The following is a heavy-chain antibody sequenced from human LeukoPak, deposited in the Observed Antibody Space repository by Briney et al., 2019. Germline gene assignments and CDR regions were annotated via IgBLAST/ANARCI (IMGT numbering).Heavy chain of an antibody. D-gene: IGHD3-10*01. J-gene: IGHJ4*02. Sequence: SVKVSCKASGGTFSSYDISWVRQATGQGLEWMGGIIHIFGTANYAQKFQGRVTITTDESTSTAYMELNSLRSEDTAVYYCARMYYYGSGSYSNSAHFDYWGQGTLVTVSS. CDR1: GGTFSSYD. CDR2: IIHIFGTA. V-gene: IGHV1-69*05. CDR3: ARMYYYGSGSYSNSAHFDY.